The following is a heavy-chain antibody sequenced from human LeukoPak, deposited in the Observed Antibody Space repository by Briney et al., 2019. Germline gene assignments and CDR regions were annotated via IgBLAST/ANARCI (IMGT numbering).Heavy chain of an antibody. CDR1: GGSISSYS. D-gene: IGHD6-13*01. CDR2: IYYSGST. Sequence: PSETLSLTCTVSGGSISSYSWSWIRQPPGKGLERIGYIYYSGSTNYNPSLKSRVTISVDTSKNQFSLKLSSVTVADTAVYYCARGPPGYSSSWYGGLSWFDPWGQGTLVTVSS. V-gene: IGHV4-59*01. CDR3: ARGPPGYSSSWYGGLSWFDP. J-gene: IGHJ5*02.